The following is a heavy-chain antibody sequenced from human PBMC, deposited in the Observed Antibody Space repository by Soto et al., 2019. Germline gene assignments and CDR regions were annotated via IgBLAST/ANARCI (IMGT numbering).Heavy chain of an antibody. CDR3: AKAFENYYDSSGPGY. J-gene: IGHJ4*02. D-gene: IGHD3-22*01. CDR2: ISYDGSNK. CDR1: GFTCSSYG. Sequence: GGSLRLSCAASGFTCSSYGMHWVRQAPGKGLEWVAVISYDGSNKYYADSVKGRFTISRDNSKNTLYLQMNSLRAEDTAVYYCAKAFENYYDSSGPGYWGQGTLVTVSS. V-gene: IGHV3-30*18.